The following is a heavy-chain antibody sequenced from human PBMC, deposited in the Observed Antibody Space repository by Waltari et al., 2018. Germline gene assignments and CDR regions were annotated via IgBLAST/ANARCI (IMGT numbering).Heavy chain of an antibody. Sequence: QVQLVQSGAEVKKPGASVKVSCKASGYTFTGYYIHWVRQAPGQGLEWMGGIIPIFGTANYAQKFQGRVTITADESTSTAYMELSSLRSEDTAVYYCARDHKSGSSSWDNWYFDLWGRGTLVTVSS. J-gene: IGHJ2*01. D-gene: IGHD6-13*01. CDR1: GYTFTGYY. V-gene: IGHV1-69*01. CDR2: IIPIFGTA. CDR3: ARDHKSGSSSWDNWYFDL.